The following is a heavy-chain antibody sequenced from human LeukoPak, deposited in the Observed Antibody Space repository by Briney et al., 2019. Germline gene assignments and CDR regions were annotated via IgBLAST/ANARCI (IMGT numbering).Heavy chain of an antibody. Sequence: SETLSLTCGVSGGSIARTNWWSWVRQPPGQGLEWIGEVSLTGLTNYNPSLSSRVIMALDTSKNHLSLNLTSVTAADTAVYYCTRENGAFSPFGYWGQGTLVTVPS. CDR1: GGSIARTNW. CDR2: VSLTGLT. D-gene: IGHD2-8*01. V-gene: IGHV4-4*02. J-gene: IGHJ4*02. CDR3: TRENGAFSPFGY.